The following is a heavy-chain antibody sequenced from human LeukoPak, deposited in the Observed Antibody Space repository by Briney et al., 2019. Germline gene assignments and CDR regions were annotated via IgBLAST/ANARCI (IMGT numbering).Heavy chain of an antibody. J-gene: IGHJ4*02. V-gene: IGHV4-34*01. Sequence: SETLSLTCAVYGGSFSGYYWSWIRQPPGKGLEWIGEINHSGSTNYNPSLKSRVTISVDTSKNQLSLKLSSVTAADTAVYYCARHGALTYYYGSGSYSFDYWGQGTLVTVSS. CDR1: GGSFSGYY. CDR3: ARHGALTYYYGSGSYSFDY. D-gene: IGHD3-10*01. CDR2: INHSGST.